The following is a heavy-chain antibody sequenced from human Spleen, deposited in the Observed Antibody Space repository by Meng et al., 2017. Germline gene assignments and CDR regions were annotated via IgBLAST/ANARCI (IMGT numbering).Heavy chain of an antibody. V-gene: IGHV3-74*02. CDR1: GFTFSSYW. CDR2: INSDGSVT. J-gene: IGHJ5*02. CDR3: ARVLGSYDTTGYYWP. D-gene: IGHD3-22*01. Sequence: EVQLVESGGGLVQPGGSLRLSCAASGFTFSSYWMLWVRQAPGKGLVWVSRINSDGSVTSYADSVKGRFTISRDSAKNTLYLQMNSLRVEDTAVYYCARVLGSYDTTGYYWPWGQGTLVTVSS.